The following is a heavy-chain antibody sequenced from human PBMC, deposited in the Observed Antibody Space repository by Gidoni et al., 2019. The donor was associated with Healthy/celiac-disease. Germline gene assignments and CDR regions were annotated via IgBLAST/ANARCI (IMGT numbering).Heavy chain of an antibody. Sequence: EGQLVEAGGGWVQPGGYLRLSGAASGCTCSSDAMSWVRQAPGTGLELVSAISCCGCSPYYADSVKGRFTLSRDNSQNTLFLQMTSLSAEDTAVYSCAKGFGEYHWRYFDYWGQGTLVTVSS. CDR1: GCTCSSDA. CDR3: AKGFGEYHWRYFDY. D-gene: IGHD3-10*01. CDR2: ISCCGCSP. J-gene: IGHJ4*02. V-gene: IGHV3-23*04.